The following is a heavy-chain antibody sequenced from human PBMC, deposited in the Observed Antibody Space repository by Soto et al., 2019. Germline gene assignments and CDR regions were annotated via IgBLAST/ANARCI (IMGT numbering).Heavy chain of an antibody. CDR1: GFTFSSYA. CDR3: XXXXXXXXXDY. V-gene: IGHV3-30-3*01. J-gene: IGHJ4*02. CDR2: ISYDGSNK. Sequence: QVQLVESGGGVVQPGRSLRLSCAASGFTFSSYAMHWVRQAPGKGLEWVAVISYDGSNKYYADSVKGRFTIYRDNXXXXXXXXXXXXXXXXXXXXXXXXXXXXXXXDYWGQGTLVTVSS.